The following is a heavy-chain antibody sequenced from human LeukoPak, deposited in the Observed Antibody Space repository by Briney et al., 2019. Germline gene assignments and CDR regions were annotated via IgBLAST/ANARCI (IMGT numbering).Heavy chain of an antibody. CDR1: GGSISSSSYY. V-gene: IGHV4-39*07. J-gene: IGHJ5*02. CDR2: IYYSGST. Sequence: PSETLSLTCTVSGGSISSSSYYWGWIRQPPGKGLEWIGSIYYSGSTYYNPSLKSRVTISVDTSKNQFSLKLSSVTATDTAVYYCARTLHFAVGSNWFDPWGQGTLVTVSS. D-gene: IGHD6-19*01. CDR3: ARTLHFAVGSNWFDP.